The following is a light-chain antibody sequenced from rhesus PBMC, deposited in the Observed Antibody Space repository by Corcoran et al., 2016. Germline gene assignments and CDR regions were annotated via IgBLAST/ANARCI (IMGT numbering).Light chain of an antibody. CDR3: QHGYGTPYS. J-gene: IGKJ2*01. CDR1: ENVNNY. Sequence: DIQMTQSPSSLSASVGDRVTITCRASENVNNYLNWYQQKPGKAPKLLMYKASTLQSGVPSRFSGSGSGTDYTFTISSLQPEDVATYDCQHGYGTPYSFGQGTKVEIK. CDR2: KAS. V-gene: IGKV1-74*01.